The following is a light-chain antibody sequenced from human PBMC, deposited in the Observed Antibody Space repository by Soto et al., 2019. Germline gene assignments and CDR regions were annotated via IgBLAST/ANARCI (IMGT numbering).Light chain of an antibody. CDR2: EVN. J-gene: IGLJ3*02. CDR1: SSDVGGYNY. V-gene: IGLV2-14*01. CDR3: SSYTSTTTLWV. Sequence: QSALTQPASVSGSPGQSITISCTGTSSDVGGYNYVSWYQQHPGKAPKLMIYEVNNRPSGVSNRFSGSKSGSTASLTISRLQAEDEADYYCSSYTSTTTLWVFGGGTKLTVL.